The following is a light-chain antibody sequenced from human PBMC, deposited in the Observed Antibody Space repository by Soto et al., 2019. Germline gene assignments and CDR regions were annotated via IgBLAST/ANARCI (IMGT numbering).Light chain of an antibody. Sequence: MVVTQSPGTLSLSPGEGATLPCRYSQSVISTYLAGYQQKPGQAPRLLIYGASSRATGIPDRFSSGGSGTVFTLPISSLEPEDFALYYCQQHINWPLTFGGGTKVDIK. CDR2: GAS. CDR1: QSVISTY. V-gene: IGKV3D-20*02. J-gene: IGKJ4*01. CDR3: QQHINWPLT.